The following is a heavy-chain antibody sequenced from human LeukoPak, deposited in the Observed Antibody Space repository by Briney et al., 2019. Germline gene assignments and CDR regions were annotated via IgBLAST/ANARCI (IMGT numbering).Heavy chain of an antibody. CDR2: ISGSGGST. V-gene: IGHV3-23*01. CDR3: AKDLLYGSGSPSDY. D-gene: IGHD3-10*01. Sequence: GGSLRLSCAASGFTFSSYAMSWVRQAPGKGLEWVSAISGSGGSTYYADSVKGRFTISRDNSKNTLYLQMNSLRAEDTAVYYCAKDLLYGSGSPSDYWGQGTLVTVSS. J-gene: IGHJ4*02. CDR1: GFTFSSYA.